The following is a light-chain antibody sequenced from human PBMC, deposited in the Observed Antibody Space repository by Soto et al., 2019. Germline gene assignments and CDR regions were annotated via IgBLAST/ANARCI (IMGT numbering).Light chain of an antibody. Sequence: DIQMTQSPPALSASVGDTVIITCRASQSIGSLLAWYQQKPGKAPKLLIYEASSLQSGVPSRFSGSGSGTEFTLTISSLQPDDFCTYYCQQFSTFLLTFGRGTKVEIK. CDR3: QQFSTFLLT. V-gene: IGKV1-5*03. J-gene: IGKJ4*01. CDR2: EAS. CDR1: QSIGSL.